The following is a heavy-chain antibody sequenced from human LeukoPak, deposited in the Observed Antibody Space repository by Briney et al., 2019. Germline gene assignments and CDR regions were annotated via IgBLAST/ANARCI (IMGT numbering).Heavy chain of an antibody. Sequence: ASVKVSCKASGYMFTSYDINWVRQATGQGLEWMGWMNPNSGNTGFGQKFQGRVTMTRDTSISTAYMELSSLRSEDTAVYYCARVFCSGGDCYRYFDYRGQGTLVTVPS. J-gene: IGHJ4*02. CDR2: MNPNSGNT. CDR3: ARVFCSGGDCYRYFDY. V-gene: IGHV1-8*01. D-gene: IGHD2-21*02. CDR1: GYMFTSYD.